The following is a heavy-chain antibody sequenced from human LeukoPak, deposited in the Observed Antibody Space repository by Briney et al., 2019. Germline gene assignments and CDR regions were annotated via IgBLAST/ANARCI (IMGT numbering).Heavy chain of an antibody. CDR3: ANSGGYYPTGYFDY. CDR2: IRYDGSNK. CDR1: GFTFSSYG. Sequence: GGSLRPSCAASGFTFSSYGMHWVRQAPGKGLEWVAFIRYDGSNKFYADSVKGRFTISRDNSKSTLYLQMNSLRAEDTAVYYCANSGGYYPTGYFDYWGQGTLVTVSS. J-gene: IGHJ4*02. D-gene: IGHD3-22*01. V-gene: IGHV3-30*02.